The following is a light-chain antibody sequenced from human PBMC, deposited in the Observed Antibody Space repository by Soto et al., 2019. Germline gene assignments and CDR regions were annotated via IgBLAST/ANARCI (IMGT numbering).Light chain of an antibody. J-gene: IGKJ5*01. CDR1: QSVSSSY. V-gene: IGKV3-20*01. CDR3: QHQRT. CDR2: GAS. Sequence: EIVLTQSPCTLSLSPGERATLSCRASQSVSSSYLAWYQQKPGQAPRLLIYGASSRATGIPDRFSGSGSGTDFTLTISRLEPEDFAVYYCQHQRTFGQGTRLEIK.